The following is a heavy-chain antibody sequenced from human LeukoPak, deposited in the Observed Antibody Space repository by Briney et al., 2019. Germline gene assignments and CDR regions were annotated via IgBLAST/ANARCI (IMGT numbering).Heavy chain of an antibody. V-gene: IGHV4-30-4*01. D-gene: IGHD1-26*01. Sequence: SQTLSLTCTVSGGSISGGDYYWSWIRQPPGKGLEWIGYIYYSGSTYYNPSLKSRVTISVDTSKNQFSLKLSSVTAADTAVYYCARGASLRPDEYFQHWGQGTLVTVSS. CDR1: GGSISGGDYY. CDR2: IYYSGST. J-gene: IGHJ1*01. CDR3: ARGASLRPDEYFQH.